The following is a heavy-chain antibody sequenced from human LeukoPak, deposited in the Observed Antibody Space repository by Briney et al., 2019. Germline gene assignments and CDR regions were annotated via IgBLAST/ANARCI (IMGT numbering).Heavy chain of an antibody. CDR1: GFTFSNAW. CDR2: IKSKTDGGTT. CDR3: TTVGTVTPSAAFDI. V-gene: IGHV3-15*01. Sequence: GGSLRLSCAAPGFTFSNAWMSWVRQAPGKGLEWVGRIKSKTDGGTTDYAAPVKGRFTISRDDSKNTLYLQMNSLKTEDTAVYYCTTVGTVTPSAAFDIWGQGTMVTVSS. D-gene: IGHD4-17*01. J-gene: IGHJ3*02.